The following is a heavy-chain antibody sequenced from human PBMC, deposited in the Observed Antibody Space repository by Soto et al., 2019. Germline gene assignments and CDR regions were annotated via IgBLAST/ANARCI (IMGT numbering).Heavy chain of an antibody. Sequence: QVQLVESGGGVVQPGRSLRLSCVASGLTFSNYGMHWVRQAPGKGLEWVAVISYDGSDKYYADSVKGRFIVSTDNSKNTLYLQMFTLRAEDTAMYYCAKHRVVVAATNYYYGMDVWGQGTTVTVSS. D-gene: IGHD2-15*01. J-gene: IGHJ6*02. V-gene: IGHV3-30*18. CDR3: AKHRVVVAATNYYYGMDV. CDR2: ISYDGSDK. CDR1: GLTFSNYG.